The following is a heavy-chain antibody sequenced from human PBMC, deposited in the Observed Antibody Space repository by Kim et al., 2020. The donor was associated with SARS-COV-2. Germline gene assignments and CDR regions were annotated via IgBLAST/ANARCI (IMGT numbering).Heavy chain of an antibody. V-gene: IGHV3-11*01. CDR2: GSTT. CDR3: VRGPSN. J-gene: IGHJ4*02. Sequence: GSTTDYAASVNGRFTISRDSAKRSVSLQMNSLTPEDTAVYYCVRGPSNWGQGTLVTVSS.